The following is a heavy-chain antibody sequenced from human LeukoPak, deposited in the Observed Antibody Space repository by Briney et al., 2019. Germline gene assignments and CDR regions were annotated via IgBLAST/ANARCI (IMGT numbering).Heavy chain of an antibody. J-gene: IGHJ5*02. V-gene: IGHV4-38-2*01. Sequence: PSETLSLTCVVSGYSPSNDYYWGWIRQPPGKGLEWIGNIYHSGGSYYNPSLKSRVTILVDTSKNQFSLKLSSVTAADTAVYYCAKAGTTGIHHWFDPWGQGNLVTVSS. CDR3: AKAGTTGIHHWFDP. D-gene: IGHD1-1*01. CDR1: GYSPSNDYY. CDR2: IYHSGGS.